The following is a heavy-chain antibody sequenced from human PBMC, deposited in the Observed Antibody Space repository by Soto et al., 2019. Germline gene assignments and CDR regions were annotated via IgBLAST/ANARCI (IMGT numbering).Heavy chain of an antibody. V-gene: IGHV4-31*03. CDR2: GYHSGST. CDR3: ARDTGLAPTVWGY. Sequence: QVQLQESGPGLVKPSPTLSLTCSVSGDSIRGGGHYWNWIRQFPGKGLEWIGYGYHSGSTHYNPSLRGRLTISIDTSKNQFSLRLISVTAADTALYYCARDTGLAPTVWGYWGHGTQVTVSS. J-gene: IGHJ4*03. D-gene: IGHD7-27*01. CDR1: GDSIRGGGHY.